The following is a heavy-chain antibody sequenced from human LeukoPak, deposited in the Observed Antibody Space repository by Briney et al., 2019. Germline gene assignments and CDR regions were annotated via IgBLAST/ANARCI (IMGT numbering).Heavy chain of an antibody. CDR3: ATRSSRLLRAAFDI. D-gene: IGHD3-22*01. CDR1: GYTLTELS. CDR2: FDPEDGET. V-gene: IGHV1-24*01. Sequence: VASVKVSCKVSGYTLTELSMHLVRQAPGKGLEWMGGFDPEDGETIYAQKFQGRVTMTEDTSTDTAYMELSSLRSEDTAVYYCATRSSRLLRAAFDIWGQGTMVTVSS. J-gene: IGHJ3*02.